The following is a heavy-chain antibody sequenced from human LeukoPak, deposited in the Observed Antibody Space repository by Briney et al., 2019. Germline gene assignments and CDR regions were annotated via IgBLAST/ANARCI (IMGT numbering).Heavy chain of an antibody. Sequence: PGGSLRLSCAASGFTFSSYSMNWVRQAPGKGLEWVSSVSSSSSYIYYADSVKGRFTISRDNAKNSLYLQMNSLRAEDTAVYYCARVRAKNGPFDYWGQGTLVTVSS. CDR1: GFTFSSYS. CDR2: VSSSSSYI. D-gene: IGHD1-1*01. CDR3: ARVRAKNGPFDY. J-gene: IGHJ4*02. V-gene: IGHV3-21*01.